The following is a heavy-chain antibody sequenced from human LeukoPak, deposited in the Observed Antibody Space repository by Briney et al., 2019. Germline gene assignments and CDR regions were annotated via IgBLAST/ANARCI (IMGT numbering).Heavy chain of an antibody. J-gene: IGHJ4*02. CDR1: GFTFSSYE. D-gene: IGHD3-10*01. V-gene: IGHV3-48*03. Sequence: GGSLRLSCAASGFTFSSYEMNWVRQAPGKGLEWVSYISSSGSTIYYADSVKGRFTISRDNAKNSLYLQMNSLRAEDTAVYYCARDHYYGSGSYSPGGVDYWGQGTLVTVSS. CDR2: ISSSGSTI. CDR3: ARDHYYGSGSYSPGGVDY.